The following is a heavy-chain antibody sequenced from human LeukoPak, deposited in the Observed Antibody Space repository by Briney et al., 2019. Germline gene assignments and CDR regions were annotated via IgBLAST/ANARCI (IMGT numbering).Heavy chain of an antibody. CDR1: GFTFSSYA. CDR2: ISGSGGST. J-gene: IGHJ1*01. V-gene: IGHV3-23*01. CDR3: AKEGIVVVPAAVAEYFQH. Sequence: PGGSLRLSCAASGFTFSSYAMSWVRQAPGKGLEWVSAISGSGGSTYYADSVKGRFTISRDNSKNTLYLQMNSLRAEDTAVYYCAKEGIVVVPAAVAEYFQHWGQGTLVTVSS. D-gene: IGHD2-2*01.